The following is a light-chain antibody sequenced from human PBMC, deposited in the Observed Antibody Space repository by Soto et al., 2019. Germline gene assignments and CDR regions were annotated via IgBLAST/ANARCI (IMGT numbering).Light chain of an antibody. Sequence: EIVLTQSPATLSLSPGERATLSCRASPSVTNYLAWYQQKPGQPPRLLIYGASTRATGIPARFSGSGSGTEFTLTISSLQSEDFAVYYCQQYGYPQWTFGQGTKVDIK. J-gene: IGKJ1*01. CDR3: QQYGYPQWT. CDR1: PSVTNY. V-gene: IGKV3D-15*01. CDR2: GAS.